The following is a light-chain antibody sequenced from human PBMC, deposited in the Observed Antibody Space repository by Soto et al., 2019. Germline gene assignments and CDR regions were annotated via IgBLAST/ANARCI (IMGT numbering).Light chain of an antibody. V-gene: IGKV1-5*01. CDR3: QQNYSYPGT. J-gene: IGKJ1*01. CDR1: QDIVNW. Sequence: DIQMTQSPSTLSASVGDRVTITCRTSQDIVNWLAWYQHTPGKAPQLLIFDAATLQSGVPSRFIGSASGTEFTQTNNNLQPDDLGTYFCQQNYSYPGTVGQGTKEEIK. CDR2: DAA.